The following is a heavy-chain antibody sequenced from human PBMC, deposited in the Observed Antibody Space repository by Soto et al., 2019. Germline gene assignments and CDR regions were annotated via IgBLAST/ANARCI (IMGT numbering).Heavy chain of an antibody. CDR2: IYHSGST. D-gene: IGHD3-22*01. CDR1: GGSISSGGYY. V-gene: IGHV4-39*07. CDR3: ASFDYYDSSGYYVDY. J-gene: IGHJ4*02. Sequence: SETLSLTCTVSGGSISSGGYYWSWIRQPPGKGLEWIGEIYHSGSTNYDPSLKSRVTISVDKSKNQFSLKLSSVTAADMAVYYCASFDYYDSSGYYVDYWGQGTLVTVSS.